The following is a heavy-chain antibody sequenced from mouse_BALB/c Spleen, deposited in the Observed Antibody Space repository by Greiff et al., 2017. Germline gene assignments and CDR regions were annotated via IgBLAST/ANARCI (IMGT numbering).Heavy chain of an antibody. J-gene: IGHJ2*01. V-gene: IGHV1S29*02. CDR3: ARDGNYYFDY. CDR1: GYTFTDYN. D-gene: IGHD2-1*01. CDR2: IYPYNGGT. Sequence: DVKLVESGPELVKPGASVKISCKASGYTFTDYNMHWVKQSHGKSLEWIGYIYPYNGGTGYNQKFKSKATLTVDNSSSTAYMELRSLTSEDSAVYYCARDGNYYFDYWGQGTTLTVSS.